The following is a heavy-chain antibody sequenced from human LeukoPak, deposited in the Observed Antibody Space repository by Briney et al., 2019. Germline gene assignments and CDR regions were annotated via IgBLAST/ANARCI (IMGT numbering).Heavy chain of an antibody. Sequence: PGESLKTSCKGSGYSFTNSWIGWVSQMPGKGLEWMGINPGDFDTRYSPSFQGQVTISADKSISTAYLQWSSLRASDTAMYYCARGIAAAAVTKFDYWGLGTLVTVSS. V-gene: IGHV5-51*01. CDR1: GYSFTNSW. CDR2: NPGDFDT. CDR3: ARGIAAAAVTKFDY. D-gene: IGHD6-13*01. J-gene: IGHJ4*02.